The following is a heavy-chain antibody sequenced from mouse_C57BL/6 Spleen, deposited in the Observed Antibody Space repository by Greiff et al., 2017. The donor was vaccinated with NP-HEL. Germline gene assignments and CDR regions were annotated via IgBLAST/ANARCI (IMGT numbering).Heavy chain of an antibody. CDR1: GYAFSSYW. V-gene: IGHV1-80*01. Sequence: QVQLQQSGAELVKPGASVKISCKASGYAFSSYWMNWVKQRPGKGLEWIGQIYPGDGDTNYNGKFKGKATLTADKSSSTAYMQLSSLTSEDSAVYFCARRGSSYYYAMDYWGQGTSVTVSS. CDR3: ARRGSSYYYAMDY. CDR2: IYPGDGDT. D-gene: IGHD1-1*01. J-gene: IGHJ4*01.